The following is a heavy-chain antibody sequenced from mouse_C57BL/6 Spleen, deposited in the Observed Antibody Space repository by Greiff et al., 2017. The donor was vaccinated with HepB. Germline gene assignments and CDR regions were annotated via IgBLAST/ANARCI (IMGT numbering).Heavy chain of an antibody. J-gene: IGHJ3*01. V-gene: IGHV1-82*01. CDR3: ARFEDAWFAD. CDR2: IYPGDGDT. Sequence: VQLQQSGPELVKPGASVKISCKASGYAFSSSWMNWVKQRPGKGLEWIGRIYPGDGDTNYNGKFKGKATLTADKSSSTAYMQLSSLTSEDSAVYFCARFEDAWFADWGQGTLVTVSA. CDR1: GYAFSSSW.